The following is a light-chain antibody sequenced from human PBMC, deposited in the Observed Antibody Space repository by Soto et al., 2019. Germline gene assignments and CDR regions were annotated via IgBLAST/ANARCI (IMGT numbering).Light chain of an antibody. CDR2: DAS. CDR1: QDISNH. J-gene: IGKJ1*01. V-gene: IGKV1-33*01. Sequence: IQMTQPPSSLSASVGDRVTITCQASQDISNHLNWYQQKPGKAPKLLIYDASKLETGVPSRFSGSGSGTDFTFTISSLQPEDIATYYCQQYDNLPRTFGQGTKVESK. CDR3: QQYDNLPRT.